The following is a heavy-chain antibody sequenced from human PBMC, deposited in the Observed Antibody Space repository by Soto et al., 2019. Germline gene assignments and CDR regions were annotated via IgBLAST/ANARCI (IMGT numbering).Heavy chain of an antibody. CDR2: ISGSGGST. CDR1: GFTFSSYA. D-gene: IGHD2-21*02. Sequence: EVQLLESGGGLVQPGGSLRLSCAASGFTFSSYAMSWVRQAPGKGLEWVSAISGSGGSTYYADSVKGRFTISRDNSKNTLYLQMNSLRAEDTAVYYCAKNCGGDCYSCYYYGMDVWGQVTTVTVSS. V-gene: IGHV3-23*01. CDR3: AKNCGGDCYSCYYYGMDV. J-gene: IGHJ6*02.